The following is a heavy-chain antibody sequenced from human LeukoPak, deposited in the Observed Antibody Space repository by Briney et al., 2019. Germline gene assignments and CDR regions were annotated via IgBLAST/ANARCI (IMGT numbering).Heavy chain of an antibody. Sequence: GGSLRLSCAASGFTFSSYSMIWVRQAPGKGLEWVSYISTGSSTIYYADSVKGRFTISRDNAKNSLYLQMNCLRDEDTAVYYCARDVERTGGTYYYGSGSPRGWGQGTLVTVSS. D-gene: IGHD3-10*01. CDR1: GFTFSSYS. CDR2: ISTGSSTI. J-gene: IGHJ4*02. V-gene: IGHV3-48*02. CDR3: ARDVERTGGTYYYGSGSPRG.